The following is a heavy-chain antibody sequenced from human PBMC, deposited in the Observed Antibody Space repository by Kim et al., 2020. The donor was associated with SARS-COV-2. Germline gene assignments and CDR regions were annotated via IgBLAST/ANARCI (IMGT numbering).Heavy chain of an antibody. CDR3: ARQDARYYYGMDV. D-gene: IGHD6-6*01. CDR1: GGSISSSSYY. CDR2: IYYSGST. Sequence: SETLSLTCTVSGGSISSSSYYWGWIRQPPGKGLEWIGSIYYSGSTYYNPSLKSRVTISVDTSKNQFSLKLSSVTAADTAVYYCARQDARYYYGMDVWGQGTTVTVSS. J-gene: IGHJ6*02. V-gene: IGHV4-39*01.